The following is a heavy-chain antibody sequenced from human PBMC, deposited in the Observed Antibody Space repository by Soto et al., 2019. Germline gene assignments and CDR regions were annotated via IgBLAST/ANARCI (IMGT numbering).Heavy chain of an antibody. J-gene: IGHJ4*02. D-gene: IGHD3-16*01. CDR3: ARDRFQDY. CDR2: VSSSSYI. V-gene: IGHV3-21*01. CDR1: GFTFNSYS. Sequence: GVLRLSCAASGFTFNSYSMNWVRQAPGKGLEWVSSVSSSSYIYYADSVKGRFTISRDNAKNSLYLQMNSLRAEDTAVYYCARDRFQDYWGQGTLVTVSS.